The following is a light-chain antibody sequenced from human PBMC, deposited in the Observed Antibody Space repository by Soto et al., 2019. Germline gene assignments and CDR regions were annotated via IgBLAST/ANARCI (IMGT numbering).Light chain of an antibody. CDR3: LQDINYPWT. Sequence: EIVLTQSPATLSFSPGERATLSCRASQSVSSYLAWYQQKPGQAPRLLIYGASTRATGIPARFSGSGSGTDFTLAISSLQPEDSATYYCLQDINYPWTFGQGTKVDI. J-gene: IGKJ1*01. CDR1: QSVSSY. CDR2: GAS. V-gene: IGKV3-11*01.